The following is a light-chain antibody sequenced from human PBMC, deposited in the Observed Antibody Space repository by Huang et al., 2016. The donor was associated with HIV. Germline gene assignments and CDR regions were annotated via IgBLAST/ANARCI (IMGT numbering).Light chain of an antibody. J-gene: IGKJ4*01. CDR1: QGISNS. Sequence: IQLTQSPSSLSASVGDRVTITCRASQGISNSLVWYQQKPGSAPKLLIYAASTLQSVVTSRFSGSGSVTDFTLTISSLQPEDSATYYCQQFSSYSPLTFGGGTKVEIK. CDR3: QQFSSYSPLT. V-gene: IGKV1-9*01. CDR2: AAS.